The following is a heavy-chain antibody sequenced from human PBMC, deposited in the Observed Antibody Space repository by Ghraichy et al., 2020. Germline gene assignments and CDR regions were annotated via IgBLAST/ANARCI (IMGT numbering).Heavy chain of an antibody. V-gene: IGHV4-4*02. CDR1: GDSIKTSVW. Sequence: SETLSLTCTVSGDSIKTSVWWSWLRQPPGKVLEWIVEMYHDGDNNYGPSLESRSTISVDKSRNQFSLTLKSLTDADTAVYYCAKKPITHDLMTAWGQGILVTVSS. D-gene: IGHD3-9*01. J-gene: IGHJ5*02. CDR2: MYHDGDN. CDR3: AKKPITHDLMTA.